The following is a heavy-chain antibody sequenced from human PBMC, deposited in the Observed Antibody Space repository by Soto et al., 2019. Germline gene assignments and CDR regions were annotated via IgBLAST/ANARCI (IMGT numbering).Heavy chain of an antibody. CDR3: ARGIGYCSSTSCYKGLGYYYGMDV. J-gene: IGHJ6*02. V-gene: IGHV3-33*01. CDR1: GFTFSSYG. CDR2: IWYDGSNK. Sequence: GGSLRLSCAASGFTFSSYGMHWVRQAPGKGLEWVAVIWYDGSNKYYADSVKGRFTISGDNSKNTLYLQMNSLRAEDTAVYYCARGIGYCSSTSCYKGLGYYYGMDVWGQGTTVTVSS. D-gene: IGHD2-2*02.